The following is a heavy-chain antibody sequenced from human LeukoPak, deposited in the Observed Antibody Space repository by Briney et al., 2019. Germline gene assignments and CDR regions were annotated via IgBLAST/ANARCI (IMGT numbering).Heavy chain of an antibody. CDR1: GGSFSGYY. CDR3: ARVVPAATWVDWFDP. J-gene: IGHJ5*02. CDR2: INHSGST. V-gene: IGHV4-34*01. D-gene: IGHD2-2*01. Sequence: PSETLSLTCAVYGGSFSGYYWSWIRQPPGKGLEWIGEINHSGSTNYNPSLKSRVTISVDTSKNQFSLKLSSVTAADTAVYYCARVVPAATWVDWFDPWGQGTLVTVSS.